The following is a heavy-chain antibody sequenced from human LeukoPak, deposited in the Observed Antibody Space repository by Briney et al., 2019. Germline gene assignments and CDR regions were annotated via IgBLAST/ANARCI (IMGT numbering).Heavy chain of an antibody. Sequence: GGSLRLSCAASGFTFSKYWMTWVRQAPGKGLEWVANIKEDGREKYYVDSVKGRFTISRDNAKNSLYLQMDSLRAEDTAVYYCARVAYNYGSFDYWGQGTLVTVSS. J-gene: IGHJ4*02. CDR3: ARVAYNYGSFDY. D-gene: IGHD5-18*01. CDR1: GFTFSKYW. V-gene: IGHV3-7*01. CDR2: IKEDGREK.